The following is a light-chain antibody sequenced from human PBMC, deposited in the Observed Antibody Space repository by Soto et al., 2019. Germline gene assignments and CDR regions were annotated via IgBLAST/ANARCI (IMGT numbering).Light chain of an antibody. CDR3: SSYAGSSTCV. CDR1: SSDVGNYNL. Sequence: QSVLTQPASVSGSPGQWITISCTGTSSDVGNYNLVTWYQQHPGKAPKLMIYEVSKRPSRVSNRFSGSKSGNTASLTISGLQAEDEADYYCSSYAGSSTCVFGTGTKVTVL. V-gene: IGLV2-23*02. J-gene: IGLJ1*01. CDR2: EVS.